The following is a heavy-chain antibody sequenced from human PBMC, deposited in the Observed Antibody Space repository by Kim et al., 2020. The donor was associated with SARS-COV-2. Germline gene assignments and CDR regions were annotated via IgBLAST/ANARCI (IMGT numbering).Heavy chain of an antibody. Sequence: SVKVSCKASGGTFSSDTVSWVRQAPGQGLEWMGGIIPLFGTVHYAQKLQGRVTITADESTSTVYMELSSLTSEDTAMYYCAGDGPVGGPHYDSWTGPNWLDPGAQGTLVTVSS. CDR1: GGTFSSDT. V-gene: IGHV1-69*13. J-gene: IGHJ5*02. CDR2: IIPLFGTV. D-gene: IGHD3-9*01. CDR3: AGDGPVGGPHYDSWTGPNWLDP.